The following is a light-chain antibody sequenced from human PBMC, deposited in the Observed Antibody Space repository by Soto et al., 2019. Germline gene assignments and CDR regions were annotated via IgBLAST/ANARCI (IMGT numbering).Light chain of an antibody. CDR3: QQYNNWPRG. CDR1: QTISSN. V-gene: IGKV3-15*01. CDR2: GSS. J-gene: IGKJ1*01. Sequence: EILMTQSPATLSVSPGERVTLSCRASQTISSNLAWYQQKPGQAPRLLIYGSSIRATGISARFSGSGSGTEFTLTISSLQSEDLAVYYCQQYNNWPRGFGQGTK.